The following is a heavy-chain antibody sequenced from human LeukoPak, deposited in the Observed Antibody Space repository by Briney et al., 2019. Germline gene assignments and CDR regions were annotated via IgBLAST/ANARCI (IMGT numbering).Heavy chain of an antibody. Sequence: RASVKVSCKTSGGTFSSYDISWVRQAPEQGLEWMGSIIPVFGTPNYAQKFQGRVTITTDESTGTAYMELSSLTSDDTAVYYCATSDAGNAEGGIDSWGQGTLVTVSS. CDR1: GGTFSSYD. CDR2: IIPVFGTP. J-gene: IGHJ4*02. CDR3: ATSDAGNAEGGIDS. V-gene: IGHV1-69*05. D-gene: IGHD4-23*01.